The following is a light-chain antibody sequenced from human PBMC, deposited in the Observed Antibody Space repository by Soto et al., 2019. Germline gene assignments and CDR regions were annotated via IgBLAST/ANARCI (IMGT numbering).Light chain of an antibody. Sequence: DIVMTQTPLSLSVTPGQPASISCKSSQSLLHSNGKTYLYWYQQKPGQAPRLLIYGASSRATGIPDRFSGSGSGTDFTLTISRLEPEDFAVYYCQQYRMSPNTFGQGTRLEIK. J-gene: IGKJ5*01. V-gene: IGKV2-29*01. CDR3: QQYRMSPNT. CDR2: GAS. CDR1: QSLLHSNGKTY.